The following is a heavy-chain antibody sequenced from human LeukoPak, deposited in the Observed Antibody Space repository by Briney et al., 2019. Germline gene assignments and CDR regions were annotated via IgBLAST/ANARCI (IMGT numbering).Heavy chain of an antibody. CDR1: GFTFSSYW. V-gene: IGHV3-23*01. CDR3: AKRGVYYFDN. Sequence: GGSLRLSCAASGFTFSSYWMSWVRQAPGKGLEWVSSISKGSGTTYYTDSVKGRFTISRDNSKNTLYLQMNSLRAEDTAVYYCAKRGVYYFDNWGQGTLVTVSS. J-gene: IGHJ4*02. CDR2: ISKGSGTT. D-gene: IGHD3-16*01.